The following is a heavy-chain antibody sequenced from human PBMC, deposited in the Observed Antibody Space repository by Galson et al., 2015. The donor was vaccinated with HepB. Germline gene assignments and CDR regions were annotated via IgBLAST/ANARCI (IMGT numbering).Heavy chain of an antibody. CDR1: GFTVSSNY. V-gene: IGHV3-53*01. J-gene: IGHJ6*02. D-gene: IGHD6-19*01. Sequence: SLRLSCAASGFTVSSNYMSWVRQAPGKGLEWVSVIYSGGSSYYADSVKGRFTISRDSSKNTLYLQMNSLRAEDTAVYYCARSGDSSGGALGYYYGMDVWGQGTTVTVSS. CDR3: ARSGDSSGGALGYYYGMDV. CDR2: IYSGGSS.